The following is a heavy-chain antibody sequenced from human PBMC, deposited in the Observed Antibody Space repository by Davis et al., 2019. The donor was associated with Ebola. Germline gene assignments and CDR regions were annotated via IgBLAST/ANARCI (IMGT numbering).Heavy chain of an antibody. CDR2: ISYDGRNI. D-gene: IGHD2-2*01. Sequence: PGGSLRLSCAASGFTFSSYGIHWVRQAPGKGLEWVAVISYDGRNIYYADSVKGRFAISRDNSKNTLYLQMNSLRAEDTAVYYCARSSYQPEYWGQGTLVTVSS. J-gene: IGHJ4*02. CDR1: GFTFSSYG. CDR3: ARSSYQPEY. V-gene: IGHV3-30*03.